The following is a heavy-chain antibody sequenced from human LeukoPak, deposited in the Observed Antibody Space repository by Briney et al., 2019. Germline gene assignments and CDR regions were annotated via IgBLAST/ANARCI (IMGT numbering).Heavy chain of an antibody. Sequence: SVKVSCKASGYTFTSYDINWVRQATGQGLEWMGGIIPIFGTANYAQKFQGRVTITADESTSTAYMELSSLRSEDTAVYYCARESSSAFDYWGQGTLVTVSS. V-gene: IGHV1-69*13. CDR1: GYTFTSYD. CDR2: IIPIFGTA. D-gene: IGHD6-13*01. CDR3: ARESSSAFDY. J-gene: IGHJ4*02.